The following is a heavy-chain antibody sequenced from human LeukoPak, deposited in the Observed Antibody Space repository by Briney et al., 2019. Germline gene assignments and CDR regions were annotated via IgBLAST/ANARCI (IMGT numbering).Heavy chain of an antibody. V-gene: IGHV6-1*01. CDR2: TYYRSKWYK. J-gene: IGHJ5*02. CDR3: ARRLTQYDCFDP. D-gene: IGHD2-2*01. CDR1: GDSVSSNSAT. Sequence: SQTLSLTCAISGDSVSSNSATWNWIRQSPSRGLEWLGRTYYRSKWYKYYAVSVKSRITVNPDTSKNQFSLHLNSVTPEDTAVYYCARRLTQYDCFDPWGQGILVTVSS.